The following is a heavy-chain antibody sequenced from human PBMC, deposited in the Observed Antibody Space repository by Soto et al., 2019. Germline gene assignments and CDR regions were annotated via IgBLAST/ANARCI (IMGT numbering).Heavy chain of an antibody. V-gene: IGHV1-69*01. D-gene: IGHD2-2*02. CDR2: IIPIFGTA. Sequence: QVQLVQSGAEVKKPGSSVKVSCKASGGTFSSYAISWVRQAPGQGLEWMGGIIPIFGTANYAQKFQGRVTITADESTSTAYMELSSLRSEDTAVYYCARAPMEYCSSTSGYKGLDYYYYGMDVWGQGTTVTVSS. CDR3: ARAPMEYCSSTSGYKGLDYYYYGMDV. J-gene: IGHJ6*02. CDR1: GGTFSSYA.